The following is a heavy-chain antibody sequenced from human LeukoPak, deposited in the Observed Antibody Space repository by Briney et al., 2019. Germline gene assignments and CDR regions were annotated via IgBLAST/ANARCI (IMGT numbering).Heavy chain of an antibody. CDR2: INPNSGGT. CDR1: GYTFTGYY. V-gene: IGHV1-2*02. J-gene: IGHJ4*02. D-gene: IGHD2-2*01. Sequence: ASVKVSCKASGYTFTGYYMHWVRQAPGQGLEWMEWINPNSGGTNYAQKFQGRVTMTRDTSISTAYMELSRLRSDDTAVYYCARGSSRYCSSTSCYWIDYWGQGTLVTVSS. CDR3: ARGSSRYCSSTSCYWIDY.